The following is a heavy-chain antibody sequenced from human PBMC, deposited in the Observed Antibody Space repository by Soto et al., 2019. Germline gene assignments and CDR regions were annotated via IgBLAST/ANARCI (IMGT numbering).Heavy chain of an antibody. CDR2: ISAYNGNT. V-gene: IGHV1-18*01. CDR3: ARGWTIAARPIWFDP. J-gene: IGHJ5*02. D-gene: IGHD6-6*01. Sequence: ASVEVSCKASGYTFTSYGISWVRQAPGQGLEWMGWISAYNGNTNYAQKLQGRVTMTTDTSTSTAYMELRSLRSDDTAVYYCARGWTIAARPIWFDPWGQGTLVTVSS. CDR1: GYTFTSYG.